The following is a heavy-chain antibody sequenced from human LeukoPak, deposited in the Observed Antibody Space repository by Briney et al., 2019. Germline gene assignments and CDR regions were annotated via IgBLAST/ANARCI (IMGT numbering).Heavy chain of an antibody. D-gene: IGHD6-13*01. Sequence: GASVKVSCKASGGTFSSYAISLVRQAPGQGLEWMGGIIPIFGTANYAQKFQGRVTITTDESTSTAYMELSSLRSEDTAVYYCARVGAAAGVLQHWGQGTLVTVSS. V-gene: IGHV1-69*05. J-gene: IGHJ1*01. CDR2: IIPIFGTA. CDR3: ARVGAAAGVLQH. CDR1: GGTFSSYA.